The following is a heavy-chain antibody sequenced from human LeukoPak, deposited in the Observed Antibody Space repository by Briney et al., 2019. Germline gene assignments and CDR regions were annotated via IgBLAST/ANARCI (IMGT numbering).Heavy chain of an antibody. Sequence: SETLSLTCAVYGGSFSGYYWSWIRQPPGKGLEWIGEINHSGSTNYNPSLKSRVTISVDTSKNQFSLKLSSVTAADTAVYYCASYCTGGSCSSYFFDYWGLGILVTVAS. CDR2: INHSGST. CDR1: GGSFSGYY. V-gene: IGHV4-34*01. D-gene: IGHD2-8*02. CDR3: ASYCTGGSCSSYFFDY. J-gene: IGHJ4*02.